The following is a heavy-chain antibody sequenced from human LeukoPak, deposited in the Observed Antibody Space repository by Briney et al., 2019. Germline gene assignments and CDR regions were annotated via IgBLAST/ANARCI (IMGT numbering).Heavy chain of an antibody. CDR1: GFTVSSNY. CDR2: IYSGGNT. D-gene: IGHD4-23*01. CDR3: AREYGGGSYLAFDI. J-gene: IGHJ3*02. V-gene: IGHV3-53*01. Sequence: PGGSLRLSCAASGFTVSSNYMSWVRQAPGKGLEWVSVIYSGGNTYYADSVKGRFTISRDDSKNTLFLQMNSLRAEDTAVYYCAREYGGGSYLAFDIWGRGTMVTVSS.